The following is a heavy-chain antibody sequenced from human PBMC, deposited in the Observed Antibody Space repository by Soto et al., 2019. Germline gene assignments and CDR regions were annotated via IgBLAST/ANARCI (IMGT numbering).Heavy chain of an antibody. CDR3: ARWYSSGWHTIYYYYGMDV. CDR1: GFTFNTYW. Sequence: EVQLVESGGGLVQPGGSLRLSCAASGFTFNTYWMSWVRQAPGKGLEWVANIKEDGTEKYYVDSVKGRFTISRDNAKKSVYLQMNSLRDEDTAVYYCARWYSSGWHTIYYYYGMDVWGQGTTVTVSS. J-gene: IGHJ6*02. D-gene: IGHD6-19*01. V-gene: IGHV3-7*03. CDR2: IKEDGTEK.